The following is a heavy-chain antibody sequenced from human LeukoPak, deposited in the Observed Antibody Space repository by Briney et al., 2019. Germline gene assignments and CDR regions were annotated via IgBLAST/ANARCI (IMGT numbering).Heavy chain of an antibody. Sequence: GGSLRLSCAASGSTFSNYWMSWVRQPPGKGLEWVANIKQDGSEKYYADSVKGRFTISRDNAKNSLYLQMNNLSIEDTAVYYCARDGDGYKSIPFDYWGQGALVTVSS. CDR3: ARDGDGYKSIPFDY. D-gene: IGHD5-24*01. CDR2: IKQDGSEK. J-gene: IGHJ4*02. V-gene: IGHV3-7*01. CDR1: GSTFSNYW.